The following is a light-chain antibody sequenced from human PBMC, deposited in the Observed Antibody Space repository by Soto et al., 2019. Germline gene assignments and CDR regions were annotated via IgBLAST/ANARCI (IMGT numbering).Light chain of an antibody. J-gene: IGLJ2*01. V-gene: IGLV1-44*01. CDR2: NDH. Sequence: QAVVTQPPSASGTPGQRVTISCSGNSSNIGSNTVNWYQHLPGTAPKLLIYNDHQRPSGVPDRFSGSKTGTSASLAISGLQSEDEADYYCAAWDDSLNGVVFGGRTKLTVL. CDR3: AAWDDSLNGVV. CDR1: SSNIGSNT.